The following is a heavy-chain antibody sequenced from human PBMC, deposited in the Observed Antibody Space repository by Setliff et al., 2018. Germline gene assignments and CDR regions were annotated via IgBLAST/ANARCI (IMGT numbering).Heavy chain of an antibody. V-gene: IGHV3-64*04. J-gene: IGHJ6*03. D-gene: IGHD2-15*01. CDR2: IGPNGGST. CDR3: ARIRLCGGRVICPPGRYVDV. Sequence: PGGSLRLSCSASGFTFNTYTMHWVRQAPGKGLEYVSSIGPNGGSTYYANSVKGRFTISRDSSKNTLYLQVNGLKTEDRAVYYCARIRLCGGRVICPPGRYVDVWGKGTTVTVSS. CDR1: GFTFNTYT.